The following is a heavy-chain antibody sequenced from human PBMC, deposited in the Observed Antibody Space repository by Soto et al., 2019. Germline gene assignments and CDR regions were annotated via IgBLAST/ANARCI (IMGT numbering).Heavy chain of an antibody. Sequence: GGSLRLSCAASGFTFSSYGMHWVRQAPGKGLEWVAVISYDGSNKYYADSVKGRFTISRDNSKNTLHLQMNSLRAEDTAVYYCAKDILTGYSAFDIWGQGTMVTVSS. CDR3: AKDILTGYSAFDI. D-gene: IGHD3-9*01. V-gene: IGHV3-30*18. J-gene: IGHJ3*02. CDR2: ISYDGSNK. CDR1: GFTFSSYG.